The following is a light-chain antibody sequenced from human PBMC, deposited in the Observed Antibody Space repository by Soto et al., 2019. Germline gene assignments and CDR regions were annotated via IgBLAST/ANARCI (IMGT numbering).Light chain of an antibody. J-gene: IGKJ4*01. CDR3: QQLNSYPLT. CDR1: QDMNTY. CDR2: GAS. V-gene: IGKV1-9*01. Sequence: DIQLTQSPSFLSASVGDRVTITCRASQDMNTYIAWYQHTPGKAPKLLIYGASTLQSGVQARFSGSESGAVFTLRIRSLQPEDFATYYCQQLNSYPLTFGGGTKVDIK.